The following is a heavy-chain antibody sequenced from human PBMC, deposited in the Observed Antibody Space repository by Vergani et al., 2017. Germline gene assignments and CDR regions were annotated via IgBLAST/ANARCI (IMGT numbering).Heavy chain of an antibody. CDR2: ISAYNGNT. CDR1: GYTFTSYG. D-gene: IGHD4-11*01. J-gene: IGHJ5*02. V-gene: IGHV1-18*01. CDR3: ERAESKYNWFDP. Sequence: QVQLVQSGAEVKKPGASVKVSCKASGYTFTSYGISWVRQAPGQGLEWMGWISAYNGNTNYAQKLQGRVTMTTDTTTSTAYMELRSLRADDTVVYYCERAESKYNWFDPWGQGTLVTVSS.